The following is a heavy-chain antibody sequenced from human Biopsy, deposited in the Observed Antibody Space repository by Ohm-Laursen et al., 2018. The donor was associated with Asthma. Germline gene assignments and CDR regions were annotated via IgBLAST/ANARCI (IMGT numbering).Heavy chain of an antibody. Sequence: SLRLSCSASGFKFDEYTMHWVRQAPGKGLEWVSGISWNSATIGYADSVEGRFTISRDNAKNSVFLHMGSLRPEDTAFYYCAKVRSDWVITESFDYWGQGVLVTVSS. CDR1: GFKFDEYT. CDR3: AKVRSDWVITESFDY. CDR2: ISWNSATI. J-gene: IGHJ4*02. D-gene: IGHD3-22*01. V-gene: IGHV3-9*01.